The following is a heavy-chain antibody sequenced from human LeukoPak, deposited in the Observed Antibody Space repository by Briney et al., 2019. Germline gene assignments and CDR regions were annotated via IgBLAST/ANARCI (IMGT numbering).Heavy chain of an antibody. CDR2: ISGSGAST. Sequence: GGSLTLSCAASGFTFSSCAMSWVRQAPGKGLEWVSGISGSGASTYYADSVRGRFTISRDNSKNTLYLQMNSLRAEDTAVYYCAKAYYDSSGYYSFDYWGQGTLVTVSS. CDR3: AKAYYDSSGYYSFDY. J-gene: IGHJ4*02. V-gene: IGHV3-23*01. CDR1: GFTFSSCA. D-gene: IGHD3-22*01.